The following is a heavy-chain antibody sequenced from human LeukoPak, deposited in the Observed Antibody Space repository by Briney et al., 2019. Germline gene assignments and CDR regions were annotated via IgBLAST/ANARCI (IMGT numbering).Heavy chain of an antibody. J-gene: IGHJ3*02. V-gene: IGHV4-39*01. Sequence: SXXLSLTCTVSGGSISSSSYYWGWIRQPPGKGLEWIGRIYYSGSTYYNPSLNSRVTISVDTSKNQFSLKLSSVTAADTAVYYCARSPGAFDIWGQGTMVTVSS. CDR3: ARSPGAFDI. CDR1: GGSISSSSYY. CDR2: IYYSGST.